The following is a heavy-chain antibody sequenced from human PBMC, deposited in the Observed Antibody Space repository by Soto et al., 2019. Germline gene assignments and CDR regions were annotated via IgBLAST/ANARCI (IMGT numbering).Heavy chain of an antibody. CDR2: INAGNGNT. CDR1: GYTFTSYA. D-gene: IGHD2-21*02. V-gene: IGHV1-3*05. CDR3: ATSFVVVTALDY. J-gene: IGHJ4*02. Sequence: QVQLVQSGAEEKKPGASVKVSCKASGYTFTSYAMHWVRQAPGQRLEWMGWINAGNGNTKYSQKFQGRVTITRDTSASTADMVLRSLRSEDTAVYYCATSFVVVTALDYWGQGTLVTVSS.